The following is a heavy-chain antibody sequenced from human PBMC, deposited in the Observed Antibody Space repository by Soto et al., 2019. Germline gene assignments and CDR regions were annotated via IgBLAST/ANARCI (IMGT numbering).Heavy chain of an antibody. V-gene: IGHV3-30*18. CDR3: AKDQLGYCSGGSCYSGRLDD. CDR1: GFTFSSYG. D-gene: IGHD2-15*01. Sequence: PGGSLRLSCAASGFTFSSYGMHWVRQAPGKGLEWVAVISYDGSNKYYADSVKGRFTISRDNSKNTLYLQMDSLRAEDTAVYYCAKDQLGYCSGGSCYSGRLDDWGQGTLVTVSS. CDR2: ISYDGSNK. J-gene: IGHJ4*02.